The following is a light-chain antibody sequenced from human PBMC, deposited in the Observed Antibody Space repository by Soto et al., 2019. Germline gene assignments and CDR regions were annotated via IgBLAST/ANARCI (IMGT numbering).Light chain of an antibody. CDR2: DAS. CDR1: QSVSNDF. J-gene: IGKJ1*01. Sequence: EIVLTQSPGILSLSPGERSTLSCSASQSVSNDFLAWYQQKPGQAPRLLIYDASTTAPGVPARFSGSGSATDFTLTIDSLEPEDFAVYYCQQRSTWPRWTFGQGTKVDIK. V-gene: IGKV3-11*01. CDR3: QQRSTWPRWT.